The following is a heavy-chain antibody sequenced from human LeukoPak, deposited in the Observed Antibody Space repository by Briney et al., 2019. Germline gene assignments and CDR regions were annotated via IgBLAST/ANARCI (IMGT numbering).Heavy chain of an antibody. V-gene: IGHV3-13*01. CDR3: ARVERFLEWLLWDY. J-gene: IGHJ4*02. Sequence: GGSLRLSCAASGFTFSSYDMHWVRQATGKGLEWVSAIGTAGDTYYPGSVKGRFTISRENAKNSLYLQMNSLRAGDTAVYYCARVERFLEWLLWDYWGQGTLVTVSS. D-gene: IGHD3-3*01. CDR1: GFTFSSYD. CDR2: IGTAGDT.